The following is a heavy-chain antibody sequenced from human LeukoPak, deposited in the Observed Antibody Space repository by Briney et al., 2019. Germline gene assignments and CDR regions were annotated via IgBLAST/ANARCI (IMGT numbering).Heavy chain of an antibody. CDR1: GYIFTSYF. Sequence: ASVKVSCKASGYIFTSYFMHWVRQAPGQGLEWMGLINPSGGSTRYAQKFQGRVTMTRDMSTSTVYMELSSLRSDDTAVYYCARERYYDYVWGSYRSRVIDYWGQGTLVTVSS. J-gene: IGHJ4*02. V-gene: IGHV1-46*01. CDR2: INPSGGST. D-gene: IGHD3-16*02. CDR3: ARERYYDYVWGSYRSRVIDY.